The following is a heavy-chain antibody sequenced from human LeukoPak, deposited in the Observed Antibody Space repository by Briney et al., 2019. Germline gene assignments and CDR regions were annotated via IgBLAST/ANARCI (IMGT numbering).Heavy chain of an antibody. CDR1: GYTFTGYY. CDR3: ARDFIVGATCFDY. Sequence: GASVKVSCKASGYTFTGYYMRWVRQAPGQGLEWMGWINPNSGGTNYAQKFQGRVTMTRDTSISTAYMELSRLRSDDTAVYYCARDFIVGATCFDYWGQGTLVTVSS. V-gene: IGHV1-2*02. J-gene: IGHJ4*02. CDR2: INPNSGGT. D-gene: IGHD1-26*01.